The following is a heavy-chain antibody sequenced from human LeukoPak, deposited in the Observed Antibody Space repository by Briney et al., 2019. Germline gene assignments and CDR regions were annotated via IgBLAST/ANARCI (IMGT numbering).Heavy chain of an antibody. CDR3: ARKDGGSYYDFDQ. Sequence: ASETVSRTCAASGWTFSGYYWSWIRQPPGKGLEWIGEINRSESTNYNQSLKSRVTISVGTSKNQYSLKLSSVTAADTVVYYCARKDGGSYYDFDQWG. CDR1: GWTFSGYY. D-gene: IGHD1-26*01. J-gene: IGHJ4*01. V-gene: IGHV4-34*01. CDR2: INRSEST.